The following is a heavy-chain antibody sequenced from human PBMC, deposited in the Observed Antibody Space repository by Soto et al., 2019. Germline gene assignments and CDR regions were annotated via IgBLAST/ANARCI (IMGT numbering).Heavy chain of an antibody. D-gene: IGHD1-26*01. CDR1: GFIFSSYG. CDR2: IWFDGSNK. CDR3: ARDARSVETTVGFDY. J-gene: IGHJ4*02. V-gene: IGHV3-33*01. Sequence: QVQLVDSGGGVVQPGRSLRLSCAASGFIFSSYGMHWVRQAPGKGLEWVAGIWFDGSNKYYADSVKGRFTISRDNSRNTLYLQMNGLRAEDTAVYYCARDARSVETTVGFDYWGQGTLVTVSS.